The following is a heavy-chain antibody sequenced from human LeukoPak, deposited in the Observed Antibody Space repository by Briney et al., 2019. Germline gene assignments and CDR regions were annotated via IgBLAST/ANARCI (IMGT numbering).Heavy chain of an antibody. Sequence: GGSLRLSCAASGFTFSSYAMSWVRQAPGKGLEWVSAISGSGGSTYYADSVKGRFTISRDNSKNTPYLQMNSLRAEDTAVYYCAKDYYDSSGNYLTNDAFDISRQGTMVTVSS. V-gene: IGHV3-23*01. CDR1: GFTFSSYA. D-gene: IGHD3-22*01. CDR2: ISGSGGST. CDR3: AKDYYDSSGNYLTNDAFDI. J-gene: IGHJ3*02.